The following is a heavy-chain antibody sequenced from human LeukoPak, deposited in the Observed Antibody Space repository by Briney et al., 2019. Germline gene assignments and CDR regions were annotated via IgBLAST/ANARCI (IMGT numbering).Heavy chain of an antibody. CDR2: MSAYNGNT. Sequence: GASVKVSCKASGYTFISYGITWVRQAPGQGLEWMGWMSAYNGNTNYAQKFQGRVTMTTDTSTSTAYMELRSLRSDDTAVYYCARRAFGTRSAGAFDIWGQGTVVTVSS. J-gene: IGHJ3*02. D-gene: IGHD1-1*01. CDR3: ARRAFGTRSAGAFDI. CDR1: GYTFISYG. V-gene: IGHV1-18*01.